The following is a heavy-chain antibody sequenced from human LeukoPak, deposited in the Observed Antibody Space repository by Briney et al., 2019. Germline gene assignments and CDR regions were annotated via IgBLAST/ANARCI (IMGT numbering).Heavy chain of an antibody. V-gene: IGHV4-39*01. CDR3: ATQLDSTGYNTGFTTN. CDR1: GGSISSKPYY. CDR2: IYYSGNP. D-gene: IGHD3/OR15-3a*01. Sequence: SQTLSLTCSVSGGSISSKPYYWGWIRQSPGKGLQWVGSIYYSGNPFYNPSLKSRATLYVDTSKNQFSLRLDSVTAADTALYYCATQLDSTGYNTGFTTNWGPGRLVTVSS. J-gene: IGHJ4*02.